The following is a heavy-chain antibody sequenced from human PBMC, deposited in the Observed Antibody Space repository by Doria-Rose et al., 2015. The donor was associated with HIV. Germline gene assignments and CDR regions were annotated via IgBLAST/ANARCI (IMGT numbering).Heavy chain of an antibody. D-gene: IGHD3-3*01. CDR3: AKAPIIGPKYYFYMDV. Sequence: VQLVESGGGLVQPGRTLRLSCVGSGFSFESYAMHWVRLAPGQGLEWVAGISWDSGANGNADSVEGRFTISRDNAKKSVYLEMRSLRPEDTAFYYCAKAPIIGPKYYFYMDVWGKGTSVTVSS. J-gene: IGHJ6*03. V-gene: IGHV3-9*01. CDR2: ISWDSGAN. CDR1: GFSFESYA.